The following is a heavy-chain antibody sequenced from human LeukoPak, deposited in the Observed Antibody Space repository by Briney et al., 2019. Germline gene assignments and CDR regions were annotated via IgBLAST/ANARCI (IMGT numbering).Heavy chain of an antibody. V-gene: IGHV1-18*01. CDR1: GYTFTSYG. Sequence: GASVKVSCKASGYTFTSYGISWVRQAPGQGLEWMGWISAYNGNTNYAQKLQGRVAMTTDTSTSTAYMELRSLRSDDTAVYYCARDRGRNYYYGMDVWGQGTTVTVSS. CDR3: ARDRGRNYYYGMDV. D-gene: IGHD3-10*01. J-gene: IGHJ6*02. CDR2: ISAYNGNT.